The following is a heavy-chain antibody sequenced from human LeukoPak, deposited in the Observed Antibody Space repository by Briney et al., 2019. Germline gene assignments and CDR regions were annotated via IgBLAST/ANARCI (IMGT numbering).Heavy chain of an antibody. CDR3: ARAPCGGDCYSVLDP. CDR1: GFTFSSYS. V-gene: IGHV3-48*04. D-gene: IGHD2-21*02. Sequence: GGSLRLSCAGSGFTFSSYSMFWLRQTPGKGPQWVSFISSTGKTKYYADSVRGRITISRDNAKSSLYLEMNSLRVEDTSVYFCARAPCGGDCYSVLDPWGQGTLVTVSS. CDR2: ISSTGKTK. J-gene: IGHJ5*02.